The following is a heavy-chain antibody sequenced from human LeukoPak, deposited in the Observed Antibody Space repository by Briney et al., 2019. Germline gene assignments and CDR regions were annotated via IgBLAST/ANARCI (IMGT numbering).Heavy chain of an antibody. J-gene: IGHJ4*02. CDR3: AKRYGVFPL. CDR2: ISSSGGST. Sequence: GGSLRLSCAASGFTFSSYGMYRVRQAPGKGLEWVSDISSSGGSTYYADSVKGRFTISRDNSKNTLYLQMNSLRAEDTAVYYCAKRYGVFPLWGQGTLVTVSS. V-gene: IGHV3-23*01. CDR1: GFTFSSYG. D-gene: IGHD4-17*01.